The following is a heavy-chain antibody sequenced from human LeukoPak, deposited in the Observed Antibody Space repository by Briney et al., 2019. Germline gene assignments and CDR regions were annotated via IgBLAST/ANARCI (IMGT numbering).Heavy chain of an antibody. CDR1: GYTFTGHY. J-gene: IGHJ4*02. CDR2: VSPYSGDT. D-gene: IGHD6-13*01. CDR3: ARVRIEAAGRGLDY. Sequence: ASVKVSCKASGYTFTGHYMHWVRQAPGQGLEWMGWVSPYSGDTHYAQSFQGRVTMTRDTSISTVYMELSSLTSDDTAVYFCARVRIEAAGRGLDYWGQGTPVTVSS. V-gene: IGHV1-2*02.